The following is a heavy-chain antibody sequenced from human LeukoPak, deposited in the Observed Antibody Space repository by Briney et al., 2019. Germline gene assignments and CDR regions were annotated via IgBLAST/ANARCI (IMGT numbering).Heavy chain of an antibody. J-gene: IGHJ3*02. Sequence: GGSLRLSCAASGFSFSSYRVNWVRQAPGKGLEWVSYISSSSSTIYYADSVKGRFTVSRDNAKNSLYLQMNSLRAEDTALYFCARDTHYYGSGSPAFDIWGQGTMVTVSS. V-gene: IGHV3-48*01. CDR3: ARDTHYYGSGSPAFDI. D-gene: IGHD3-10*01. CDR1: GFSFSSYR. CDR2: ISSSSSTI.